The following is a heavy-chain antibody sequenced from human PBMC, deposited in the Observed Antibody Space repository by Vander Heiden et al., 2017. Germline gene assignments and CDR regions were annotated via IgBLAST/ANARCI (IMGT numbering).Heavy chain of an antibody. D-gene: IGHD3-22*01. Sequence: QVQLVESGGGVVQPGRSLRLSCAASGFTFSSYGMHWVRQAPGKGLEWVAVIWYDGSNKYYADSVKGRFTISRDNSKNTLYLQMNSLRAEDTAVYYCARDGAGYYPTSDAFDIWGQGTMVTVSS. CDR3: ARDGAGYYPTSDAFDI. CDR2: IWYDGSNK. CDR1: GFTFSSYG. V-gene: IGHV3-33*01. J-gene: IGHJ3*02.